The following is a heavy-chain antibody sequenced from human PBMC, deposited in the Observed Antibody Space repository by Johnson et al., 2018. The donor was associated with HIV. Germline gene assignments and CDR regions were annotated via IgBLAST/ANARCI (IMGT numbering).Heavy chain of an antibody. V-gene: IGHV3-7*01. CDR1: GFTFSSYW. Sequence: VQLVESGGGLVQPGGSLRLSCAASGFTFSSYWMSWVRQAPGKGLEWVANIKQDGSEKYYVESVKGRFTISRDNSKNTLYLQMNSLRAEDTAVYYCATNKGGAFDIWGQGTMVTVSS. D-gene: IGHD3-16*01. J-gene: IGHJ3*02. CDR2: IKQDGSEK. CDR3: ATNKGGAFDI.